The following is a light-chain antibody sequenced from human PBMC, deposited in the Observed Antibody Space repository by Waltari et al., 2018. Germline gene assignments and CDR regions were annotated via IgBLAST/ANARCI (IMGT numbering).Light chain of an antibody. V-gene: IGKV3-11*01. Sequence: ETVVTQSPATLSLSPGHRATLSCRASQSVNSYLNWYQQKPGQAPRLLIFNTSNRATGIPARFSGSGSGSAFTLTISSLEPEDFAVYYCQQHYSWPPTFGGGTKVEIK. J-gene: IGKJ4*01. CDR1: QSVNSY. CDR2: NTS. CDR3: QQHYSWPPT.